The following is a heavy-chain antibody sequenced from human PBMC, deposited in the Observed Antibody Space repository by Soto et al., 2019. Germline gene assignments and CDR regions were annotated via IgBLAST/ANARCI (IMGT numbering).Heavy chain of an antibody. D-gene: IGHD3-10*01. CDR1: GYSFSTYW. CDR3: ASLPQSLWFGDLNSSAYYFNY. Sequence: GESLKISCTGSGYSFSTYWIAWVRQMPGKGLEWMGIIYPGDSDTGYSPSFQGQVTISADTSTKTAYLQWSSLKASDTAIYYCASLPQSLWFGDLNSSAYYFNYWGPGTLVTVSS. J-gene: IGHJ4*02. V-gene: IGHV5-51*01. CDR2: IYPGDSDT.